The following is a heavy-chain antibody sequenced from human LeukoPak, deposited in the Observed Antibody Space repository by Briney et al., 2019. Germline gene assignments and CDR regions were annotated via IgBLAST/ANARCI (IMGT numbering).Heavy chain of an antibody. Sequence: SQTLSLTCTVSGGSISSGGYYWSWIRQHPGKGLEWIGYIYYSGSTYYNPSLKSRVTISVGTSKNQFSLKLSSVTAADTAVYYCARGGVVVPAARIGPWGQGTLVTVSS. CDR1: GGSISSGGYY. D-gene: IGHD2-2*01. CDR3: ARGGVVVPAARIGP. CDR2: IYYSGST. J-gene: IGHJ5*02. V-gene: IGHV4-31*03.